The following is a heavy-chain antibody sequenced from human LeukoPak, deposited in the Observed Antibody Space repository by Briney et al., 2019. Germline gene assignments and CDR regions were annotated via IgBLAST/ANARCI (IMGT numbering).Heavy chain of an antibody. CDR3: TTKGITIFGVAIDY. V-gene: IGHV3-15*01. Sequence: GGSLRLSCAASGFTFSNAWMSWVRQAPGKGLEWVGRIKSKTDGGTTDYAAPVKGRFTISRDDPKNTLYLQMNSLKTEDTAVYYCTTKGITIFGVAIDYWGQGTLVTVSS. CDR1: GFTFSNAW. J-gene: IGHJ4*02. CDR2: IKSKTDGGTT. D-gene: IGHD3-3*01.